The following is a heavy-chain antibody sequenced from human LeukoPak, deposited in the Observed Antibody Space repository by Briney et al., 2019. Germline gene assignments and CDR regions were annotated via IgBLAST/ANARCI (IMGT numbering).Heavy chain of an antibody. CDR2: INWNSGSK. Sequence: PGGSLRLSCAASGFTFDDYAIHWVRHAPGKGLEWVSGINWNSGSKHYADSVKGRFTISRDNAKNSLYLQMNSLRAEDTALYYCAKDFSSGYYYFDYWGQGVLVTVSS. D-gene: IGHD3-22*01. CDR3: AKDFSSGYYYFDY. CDR1: GFTFDDYA. J-gene: IGHJ4*02. V-gene: IGHV3-9*01.